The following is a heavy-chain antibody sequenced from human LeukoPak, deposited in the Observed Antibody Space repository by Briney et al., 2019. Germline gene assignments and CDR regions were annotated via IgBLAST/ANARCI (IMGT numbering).Heavy chain of an antibody. CDR1: GFTFSSYS. Sequence: GGSLRLSCAASGFTFSSYSMNWVRQAPGKGLEWVSSISSSSSYIYYADSVKGRFTISRDNAKNSLYLQMNSLRAEDTAVYYCARQERDFWSGYNAEYFDYWGQGTLVTVSS. D-gene: IGHD3-3*01. CDR3: ARQERDFWSGYNAEYFDY. CDR2: ISSSSSYI. V-gene: IGHV3-21*01. J-gene: IGHJ4*02.